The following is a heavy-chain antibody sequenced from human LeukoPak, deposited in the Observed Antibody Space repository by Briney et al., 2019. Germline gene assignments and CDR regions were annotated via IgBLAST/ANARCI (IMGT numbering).Heavy chain of an antibody. Sequence: SETLSLTCTVSGGSITSYYWSWIRQSPGKGLEWIGYIYNSGSTNYNPSLRSRVTIPVDTSKNQFSLNLNSVTAADTAVYYCARGDFRYFDFWGHGTLVTVSS. D-gene: IGHD2-21*02. J-gene: IGHJ4*01. CDR1: GGSITSYY. CDR2: IYNSGST. CDR3: ARGDFRYFDF. V-gene: IGHV4-59*01.